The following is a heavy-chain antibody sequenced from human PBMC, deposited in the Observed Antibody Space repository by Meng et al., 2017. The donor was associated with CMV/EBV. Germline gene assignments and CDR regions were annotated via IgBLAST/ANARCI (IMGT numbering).Heavy chain of an antibody. CDR1: GGSISSSSYY. V-gene: IGHV4-39*07. D-gene: IGHD4-17*01. CDR2: IYYSGST. Sequence: SETLSPTCTVSGGSISSSSYYWGWIRQPPGKGLEWIGSIYYSGSTYYNPSLKSRVTISVDTSKNQFSLKLSSVTAADTAVYYCARDPPGESYYFDYWGQGTLVTVSS. J-gene: IGHJ4*02. CDR3: ARDPPGESYYFDY.